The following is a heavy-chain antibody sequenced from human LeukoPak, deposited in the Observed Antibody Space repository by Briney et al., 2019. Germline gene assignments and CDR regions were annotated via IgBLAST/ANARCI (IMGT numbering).Heavy chain of an antibody. D-gene: IGHD5-12*01. V-gene: IGHV4-39*07. CDR2: IYYSGST. CDR3: ARDGPDIVATSDLNYFDY. Sequence: SETLSLTCTVSGGSISSSSYYWGWIRQPPGKGLEWIGSIYYSGSTYYNPSLKSRVTISVDTSKNQFSLKLSSVTAADTAVYYCARDGPDIVATSDLNYFDYWGQGTLVTVSS. CDR1: GGSISSSSYY. J-gene: IGHJ4*02.